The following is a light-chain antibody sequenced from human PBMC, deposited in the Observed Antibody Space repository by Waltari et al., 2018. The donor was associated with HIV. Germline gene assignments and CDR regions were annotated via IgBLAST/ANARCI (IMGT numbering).Light chain of an antibody. V-gene: IGKV3-15*01. CDR2: GAS. Sequence: ELVMTQSRATLSVSPGDRATLSCRASQSVSSNLAGYQQKPGQAPRLLIYGASTRATGSPARFSGSGSGTEFTLTISSLQSEDFAVYYCQHYNNWTFGQGTKVEIK. CDR1: QSVSSN. CDR3: QHYNNWT. J-gene: IGKJ1*01.